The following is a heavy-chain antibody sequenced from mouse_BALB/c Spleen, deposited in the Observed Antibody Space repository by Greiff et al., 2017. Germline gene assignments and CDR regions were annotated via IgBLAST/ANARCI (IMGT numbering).Heavy chain of an antibody. CDR2: IWAGGST. D-gene: IGHD2-13*01. CDR1: GFSLTSYG. V-gene: IGHV2-9*02. CDR3: ASQVYGDFAY. J-gene: IGHJ3*01. Sequence: VQGVESGPGLVAPSQSLSITCTVSGFSLTSYGVHWVRQPPGKGLEWLGVIWAGGSTNYNSALMSRLSISKDNSKSQVFLKMNSLQTDDTAMYYCASQVYGDFAYWGQGTLVTVSA.